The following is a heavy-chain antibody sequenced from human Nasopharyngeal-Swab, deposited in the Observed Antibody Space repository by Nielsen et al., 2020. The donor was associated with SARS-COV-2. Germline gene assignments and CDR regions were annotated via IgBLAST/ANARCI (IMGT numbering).Heavy chain of an antibody. D-gene: IGHD5-18*01. CDR3: ARPRGYSYGTYFDY. Sequence: GESLKISCAASGFTFSSYAMHWVRQAPGKGLEWVAVISYDGNNKYYADSVKGRFTISRDNSKNTLYLQMNSLRAEDTAVYYCARPRGYSYGTYFDYWGQGTLVTVSS. V-gene: IGHV3-30-3*01. CDR1: GFTFSSYA. J-gene: IGHJ4*02. CDR2: ISYDGNNK.